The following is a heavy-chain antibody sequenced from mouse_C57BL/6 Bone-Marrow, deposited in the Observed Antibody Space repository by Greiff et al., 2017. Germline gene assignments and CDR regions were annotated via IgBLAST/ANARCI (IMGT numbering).Heavy chain of an antibody. CDR1: GFSLTSYG. D-gene: IGHD2-1*01. J-gene: IGHJ1*03. CDR3: ARNYDDGNSYWYFDV. Sequence: QVQLKESGPGLVQPSQSLSITCTVSGFSLTSYGVHWVRQSPGKGLEWLGVIWSGGSTDYNAAFISRLSISKDNSKSQVFFKMNSLQADDTAIYYCARNYDDGNSYWYFDVWGTGTTVTVSS. V-gene: IGHV2-2*01. CDR2: IWSGGST.